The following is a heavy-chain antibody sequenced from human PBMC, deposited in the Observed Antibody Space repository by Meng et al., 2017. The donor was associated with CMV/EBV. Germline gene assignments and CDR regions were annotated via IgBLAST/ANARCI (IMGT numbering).Heavy chain of an antibody. CDR3: AADLVEASYDFWSGYYGGGWFDP. CDR1: GFTFTSSA. V-gene: IGHV1-58*01. Sequence: SVKVSCKASGFTFTSSAVQWVRQARGQRLEWIGWIVVGSGNTNYAQKFQERVTITRDMSTSTAYVELSSLRSEDTAVYYCAADLVEASYDFWSGYYGGGWFDPWGQGTLVTVSS. CDR2: IVVGSGNT. D-gene: IGHD3-3*01. J-gene: IGHJ5*02.